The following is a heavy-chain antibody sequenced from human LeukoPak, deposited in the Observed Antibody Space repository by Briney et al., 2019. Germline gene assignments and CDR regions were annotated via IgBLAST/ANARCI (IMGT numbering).Heavy chain of an antibody. CDR3: ARGMFHGYCTDY. CDR2: IKSDGITT. D-gene: IGHD3-3*01. CDR1: GFTFKLYW. J-gene: IGHJ4*02. Sequence: GGSLRLSCAASGFTFKLYWMHWVRQVPGKGLMWVSRIKSDGITTNYADSVKGRFTISRDNAKNAVYLQMNSLRAEDTAVYFCARGMFHGYCTDYWGQGTWVPVSS. V-gene: IGHV3-74*01.